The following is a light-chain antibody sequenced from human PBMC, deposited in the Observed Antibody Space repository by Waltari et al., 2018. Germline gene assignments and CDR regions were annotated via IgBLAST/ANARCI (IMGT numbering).Light chain of an antibody. CDR2: GVS. J-gene: IGLJ1*01. V-gene: IGLV2-14*03. Sequence: QSALTHPASVSGSPGQSITIPSPGTRSDVGGSDHVYWYQQHPGKAPILIIYGVSSRPSGISIRFSGSKSGNTASLTISGLQAEDEADYYCSSYASSVTHVFGTGTKVTVL. CDR1: RSDVGGSDH. CDR3: SSYASSVTHV.